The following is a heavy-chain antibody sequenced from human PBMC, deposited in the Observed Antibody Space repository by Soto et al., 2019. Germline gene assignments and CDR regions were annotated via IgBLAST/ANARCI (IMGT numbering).Heavy chain of an antibody. CDR3: ARHGGDHYDSSGYHYALDY. CDR2: IDLTDSYT. V-gene: IGHV5-10-1*01. D-gene: IGHD3-22*01. Sequence: GESLKISCKGSGYSFRNNWITWVRQMPGKGLEWMGRIDLTDSYTSYSPSFQGHVSFSADPSINTAYLQWSSLRASDTAMYYCARHGGDHYDSSGYHYALDYWGQGTPVTVSS. J-gene: IGHJ4*02. CDR1: GYSFRNNW.